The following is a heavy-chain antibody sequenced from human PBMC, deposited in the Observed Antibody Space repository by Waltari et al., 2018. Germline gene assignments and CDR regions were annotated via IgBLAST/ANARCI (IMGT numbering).Heavy chain of an antibody. CDR1: GYTFTGYY. CDR3: ARDVRVGYCSSTSCYWVY. Sequence: VQLVQSGAEVKKPGASVKVSCKASGYTFTGYYMHWVRPAPGQGLEWVSSISSSSSYIYYADSVKGRFTISRDNAKNSLYLQMNSLRAEDTAVYYCARDVRVGYCSSTSCYWVYWGQGTLVTVSS. J-gene: IGHJ4*02. V-gene: IGHV3-21*01. D-gene: IGHD2-2*03. CDR2: ISSSSSYI.